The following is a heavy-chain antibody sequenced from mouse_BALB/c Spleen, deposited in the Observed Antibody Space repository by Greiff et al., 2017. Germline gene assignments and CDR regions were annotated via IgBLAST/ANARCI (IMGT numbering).Heavy chain of an antibody. CDR2: ISYDGSN. CDR1: GYSITSGYY. J-gene: IGHJ4*01. Sequence: ESGPGLVQPSQSLSLTCSVTGYSITSGYYWNWLRQFPGNKLEWMGYISYDGSNNYNPSLKNRISITRDTSKNQFFLKLNSVTTEDTATYDCARVGDYDAMDDWGQGTSVTVSS. V-gene: IGHV3-6*02. CDR3: ARVGDYDAMDD.